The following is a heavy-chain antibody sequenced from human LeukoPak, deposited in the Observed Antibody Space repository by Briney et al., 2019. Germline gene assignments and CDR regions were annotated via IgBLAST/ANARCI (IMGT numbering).Heavy chain of an antibody. CDR3: ARAKGAGSGYYRPPYYFDY. D-gene: IGHD3-3*01. V-gene: IGHV4-30-2*01. CDR1: GGSISSGGYY. Sequence: SETLSLTCTVSGGSISSGGYYWSWIRQPPGKGLEWIGYIYHSGSTYYNPSLKSRVTIPVDRSKNQFSLKLSSVTAADTAVYYCARAKGAGSGYYRPPYYFDYWGQGTLVTVSS. CDR2: IYHSGST. J-gene: IGHJ4*02.